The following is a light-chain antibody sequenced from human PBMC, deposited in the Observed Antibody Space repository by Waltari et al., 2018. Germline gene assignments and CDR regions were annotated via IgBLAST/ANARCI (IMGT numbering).Light chain of an antibody. J-gene: IGKJ1*01. V-gene: IGKV3-20*01. CDR1: QSVGRY. Sequence: EIVLTQSPDTPSLSPGVRATLSCRASQSVGRYLAWYQQKHGQAPRLLIYDASTRATGIPDRFSGSGSGTDFSLTISRLESEDFAVYYCQKYVNLPATFGQGTKVEIK. CDR2: DAS. CDR3: QKYVNLPAT.